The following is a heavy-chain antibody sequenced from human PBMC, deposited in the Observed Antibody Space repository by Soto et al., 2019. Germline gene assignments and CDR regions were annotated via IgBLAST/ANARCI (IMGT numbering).Heavy chain of an antibody. J-gene: IGHJ5*02. CDR1: GGSISSGDYY. V-gene: IGHV4-31*03. CDR3: ARGHEGFFGVVNWFDP. Sequence: ASETLSLTCTVSGGSISSGDYYWNWIRQHPGKGLEWIGYMYYSGSTYYNPSLKSRVTISVDTSKNQFSLKLSSGTAADTAVYYCARGHEGFFGVVNWFDPWGQGTLVTVSS. D-gene: IGHD3-3*01. CDR2: MYYSGST.